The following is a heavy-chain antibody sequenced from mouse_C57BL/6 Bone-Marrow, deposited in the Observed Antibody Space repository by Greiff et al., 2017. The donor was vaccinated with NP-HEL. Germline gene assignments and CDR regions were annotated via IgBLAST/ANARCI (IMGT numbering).Heavy chain of an antibody. CDR2: ISYDGSN. Sequence: VQLKESGPGLVKPSQSLSLTCSVTGYSITSGYYWNWIRQFPGNKLEWMGYISYDGSNNYNPSLKNRISITRDTSKNQFFLKLNSVTTEDTATYYCARGERQLRLLCAYWGQGTLVTVSA. V-gene: IGHV3-6*01. CDR1: GYSITSGYY. J-gene: IGHJ3*01. D-gene: IGHD3-2*02. CDR3: ARGERQLRLLCAY.